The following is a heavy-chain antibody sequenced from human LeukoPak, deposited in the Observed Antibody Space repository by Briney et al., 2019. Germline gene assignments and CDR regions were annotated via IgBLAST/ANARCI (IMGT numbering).Heavy chain of an antibody. Sequence: SETLSLTCAVYGGSFSGYYWSWIRQPPGKGLEWIGEINHSGSTNYNPSLKSRVTISVDTSKNQFSLKLSSVTAADTAVYYCARLVWIVVVPAAIRYYYYGMDVWGQGTTVTVSS. CDR1: GGSFSGYY. J-gene: IGHJ6*02. V-gene: IGHV4-34*01. CDR2: INHSGST. D-gene: IGHD2-2*02. CDR3: ARLVWIVVVPAAIRYYYYGMDV.